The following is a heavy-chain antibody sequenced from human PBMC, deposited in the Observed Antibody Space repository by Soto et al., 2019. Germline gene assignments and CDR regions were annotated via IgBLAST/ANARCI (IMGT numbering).Heavy chain of an antibody. V-gene: IGHV4-39*01. Sequence: SETLSLTCTVSGASISVHSYYWTWIRQPPGKGLEWIGSSYYSGTTYFNPSLKSRATISVDTSKNQFSLRLTSVTAADTAIYYCTRQYNWNDNYFNPWGPGALVTVSS. D-gene: IGHD1-20*01. J-gene: IGHJ5*02. CDR3: TRQYNWNDNYFNP. CDR1: GASISVHSYY. CDR2: SYYSGTT.